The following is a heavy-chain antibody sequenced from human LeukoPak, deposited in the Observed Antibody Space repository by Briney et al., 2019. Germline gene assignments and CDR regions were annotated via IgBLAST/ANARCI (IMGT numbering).Heavy chain of an antibody. V-gene: IGHV3-21*01. D-gene: IGHD2-21*02. J-gene: IGHJ4*02. CDR3: ARSRGDPEFDY. CDR1: GFTFSSYS. CDR2: ISSSSSYI. Sequence: GGSLRLSCAASGFTFSSYSMNWVREAPGKGLEWVSSISSSSSYISYADSVKGRFTISRDNANNSQYLQMSSLRAEDTAVYYCARSRGDPEFDYWGQGTLVTVSS.